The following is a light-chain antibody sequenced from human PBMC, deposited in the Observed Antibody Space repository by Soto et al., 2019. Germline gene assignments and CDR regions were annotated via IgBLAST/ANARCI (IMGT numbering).Light chain of an antibody. Sequence: QLTQSPSSLSSSVGGRVTITCRASQVVNNWLDLYQQKPGKAPKVLXYTASSLQSGVPSRFRGSGSGTDFTLTISSLQPDDFETYYCQQSKSFPLTFGGGTKVDIK. V-gene: IGKV1-12*01. CDR3: QQSKSFPLT. CDR2: TAS. J-gene: IGKJ4*01. CDR1: QVVNNW.